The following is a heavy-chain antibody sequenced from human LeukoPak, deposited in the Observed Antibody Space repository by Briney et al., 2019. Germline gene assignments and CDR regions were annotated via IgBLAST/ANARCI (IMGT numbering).Heavy chain of an antibody. Sequence: SETLSLTCTVSGGSINGYYWTWIRLPPGKGLEWIGYIYHSGSTYYNPSLKSRVTISVDRSKNQFSLKLSSVTAADTAVYYCARDNGDYDILTGGGAFDIWGQGTMVTVSS. CDR2: IYHSGST. J-gene: IGHJ3*02. CDR3: ARDNGDYDILTGGGAFDI. V-gene: IGHV4-59*12. CDR1: GGSINGYY. D-gene: IGHD3-9*01.